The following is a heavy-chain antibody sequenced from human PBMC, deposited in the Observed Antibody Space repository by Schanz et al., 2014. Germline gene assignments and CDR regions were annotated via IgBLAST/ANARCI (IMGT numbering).Heavy chain of an antibody. Sequence: QVQLQESGPGLVKPSETLSLTCTVSGGSISSYYWSWIRQPPGKGLEWIGHRDSSGSTKYNPSLKSRVTISIDTSKNQISLRLRSVTEADTAVYYCAREIRGVATFDYWGRGALVTVSS. J-gene: IGHJ4*02. CDR3: AREIRGVATFDY. V-gene: IGHV4-59*01. D-gene: IGHD5-12*01. CDR2: RDSSGST. CDR1: GGSISSYY.